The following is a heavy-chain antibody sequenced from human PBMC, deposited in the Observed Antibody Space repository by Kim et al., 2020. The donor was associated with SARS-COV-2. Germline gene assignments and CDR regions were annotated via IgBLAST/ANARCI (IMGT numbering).Heavy chain of an antibody. V-gene: IGHV3-30*18. J-gene: IGHJ4*02. CDR2: ISYDGSNK. D-gene: IGHD3-22*01. CDR1: GFTFSSYG. Sequence: GGSLRLSCAASGFTFSSYGMHWVRQAPGKGLEWVAVISYDGSNKYYADSVKGRFTISRDNSKNTLYLQMNSLRAEDTAVYYCAKDDVDFVYDSSGYSSLGYWGQGTLVTVSS. CDR3: AKDDVDFVYDSSGYSSLGY.